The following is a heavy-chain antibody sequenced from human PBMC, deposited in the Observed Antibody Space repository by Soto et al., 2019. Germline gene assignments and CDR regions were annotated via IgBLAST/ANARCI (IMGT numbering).Heavy chain of an antibody. Sequence: EVQLVESGGGLVQPGGSLRLSCAASGFTFSSYWMHWIRKAPGKGLVWVSRIKTDGPDTHYADSVKGRFTISRDNAKNTLYLQMNSLRGEDTAVYYCARPRTSDWADDIWGQGTMVSVSS. CDR2: IKTDGPDT. J-gene: IGHJ3*02. D-gene: IGHD3-9*01. V-gene: IGHV3-74*01. CDR3: ARPRTSDWADDI. CDR1: GFTFSSYW.